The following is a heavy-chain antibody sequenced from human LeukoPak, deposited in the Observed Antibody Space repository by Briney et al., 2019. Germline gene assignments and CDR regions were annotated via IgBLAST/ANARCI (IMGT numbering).Heavy chain of an antibody. V-gene: IGHV3-23*01. J-gene: IGHJ4*02. Sequence: PGGSLRLSCAASGFTFSSYAMSWVRQAPGKGLEWVSAISGSGGNTYYADSVKGRFTISRDNSKNTLYLQMNSLRAEDTAVYYCATKYRWYFLRDYWGQGTLVTVSS. CDR2: ISGSGGNT. CDR1: GFTFSSYA. CDR3: ATKYRWYFLRDY. D-gene: IGHD6-13*01.